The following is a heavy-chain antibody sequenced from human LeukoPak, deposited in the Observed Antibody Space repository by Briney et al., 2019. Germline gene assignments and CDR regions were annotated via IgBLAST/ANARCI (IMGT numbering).Heavy chain of an antibody. Sequence: GASVKVSCKASGYTFTGYYMHWVRQAPGQGLEWMGWINPNSGGTNYAQKLQGRVTMTTDTSTSTAYMELRSLRSDDTAVYYCARGDLPGVVVAARLSTPRAFDIWGQGTMVTVSS. D-gene: IGHD2-15*01. CDR1: GYTFTGYY. CDR3: ARGDLPGVVVAARLSTPRAFDI. CDR2: INPNSGGT. J-gene: IGHJ3*02. V-gene: IGHV1-2*02.